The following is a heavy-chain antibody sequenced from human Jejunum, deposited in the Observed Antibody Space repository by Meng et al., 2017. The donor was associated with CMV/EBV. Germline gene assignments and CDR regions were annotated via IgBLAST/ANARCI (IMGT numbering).Heavy chain of an antibody. D-gene: IGHD1-26*01. CDR1: GFTFSSYA. CDR2: ISYDGSNK. Sequence: SGFTFSSYAMHWVRQAPGKGLEWVAVISYDGSNKYYADSVKGRFTISRDNSKSTLYLQMNSLRAEDTAVYYCAREVGRGGLDYFDYWGQGTLVTVSS. J-gene: IGHJ4*02. CDR3: AREVGRGGLDYFDY. V-gene: IGHV3-30-3*01.